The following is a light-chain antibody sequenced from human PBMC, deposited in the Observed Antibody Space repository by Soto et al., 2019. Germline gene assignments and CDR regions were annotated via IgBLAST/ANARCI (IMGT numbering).Light chain of an antibody. V-gene: IGLV2-14*01. J-gene: IGLJ3*02. CDR2: EVS. Sequence: QSALTQPASVSGSPGQSITISCTGTSSDVGGYDFVSWYQQHPGKAPKLIIYEVSNRPSGVSYRFSGSKSGNTASLSISGLQAEDEADYYCSSYTSSSPLVFGGGTKVTVL. CDR1: SSDVGGYDF. CDR3: SSYTSSSPLV.